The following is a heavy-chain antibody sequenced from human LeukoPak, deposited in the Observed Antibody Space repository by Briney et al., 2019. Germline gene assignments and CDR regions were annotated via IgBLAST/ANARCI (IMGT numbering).Heavy chain of an antibody. CDR3: AKNREDYYDSSGFDY. V-gene: IGHV3-30*18. Sequence: PGGSLRLSCAASGFTFSSYAMHWVRQAPGKGLEWVAVISYDGSNKYYADSVKGRFTISRDNSKNTLYLQMNSLRAEDTAVYYCAKNREDYYDSSGFDYWGQGTLVTVSS. CDR2: ISYDGSNK. CDR1: GFTFSSYA. J-gene: IGHJ4*02. D-gene: IGHD3-22*01.